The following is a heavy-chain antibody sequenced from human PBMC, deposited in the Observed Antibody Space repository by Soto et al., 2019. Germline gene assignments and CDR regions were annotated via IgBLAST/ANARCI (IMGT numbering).Heavy chain of an antibody. D-gene: IGHD2-2*01. V-gene: IGHV3-30*18. CDR2: ISYDGSNK. J-gene: IGHJ4*02. Sequence: GGSLRLSCAASGFTFSSYGMHWVRQAPGKGLEWVAVISYDGSNKYYADSVKGRFTISRDNSKNKLYLQMNSLRVEDTAVYYCAQDAAINCSSTGCFPLHIDYWGQGTLVTVSS. CDR1: GFTFSSYG. CDR3: AQDAAINCSSTGCFPLHIDY.